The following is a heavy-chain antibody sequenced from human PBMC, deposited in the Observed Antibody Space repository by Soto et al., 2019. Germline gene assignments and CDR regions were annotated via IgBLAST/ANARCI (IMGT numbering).Heavy chain of an antibody. CDR1: GDSISRSRYY. D-gene: IGHD2-8*01. Sequence: QLRLQESGPGLVKPSETLSLTCTVSGDSISRSRYYWGWIRQSPGKGLEWIGSIYYSGSTYYNLSLKSRITMSIDTSQSQFSLNLSSVTAADTAVYYCATEGGIVDANWFGPWGQGIWVTVSA. CDR2: IYYSGST. V-gene: IGHV4-39*02. CDR3: ATEGGIVDANWFGP. J-gene: IGHJ5*02.